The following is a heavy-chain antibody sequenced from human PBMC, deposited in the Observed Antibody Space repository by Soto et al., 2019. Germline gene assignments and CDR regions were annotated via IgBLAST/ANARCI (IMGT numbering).Heavy chain of an antibody. CDR3: ARGDDNSGYYYAFDY. CDR2: ISGIGRTI. Sequence: GALRLSGEASGFTFSSYDLNWVRQGPGKGLEWLSYISGIGRTIYYADSVKGRFTISRDSAKKSLFLQMNSLRAEDTALYYCARGDDNSGYYYAFDYWGQGTPVTVSS. D-gene: IGHD3-22*01. CDR1: GFTFSSYD. J-gene: IGHJ4*02. V-gene: IGHV3-48*03.